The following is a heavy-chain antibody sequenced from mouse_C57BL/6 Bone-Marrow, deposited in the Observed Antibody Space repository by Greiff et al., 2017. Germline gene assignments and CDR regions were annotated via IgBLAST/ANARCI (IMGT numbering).Heavy chain of an antibody. CDR3: TRERGYGSSPYYFDY. V-gene: IGHV5-9-1*02. CDR2: ISSGGDYI. J-gene: IGHJ2*01. Sequence: EVMLVESGEGLVKPGGSLKLSCAASGFTFSSYAMSWVRQTPEKRLEWVAYISSGGDYIYYADTVKGRFTISRDNARNTLYLQMSSLKSDDTAMYYCTRERGYGSSPYYFDYWGQGTTLTVSS. CDR1: GFTFSSYA. D-gene: IGHD1-1*01.